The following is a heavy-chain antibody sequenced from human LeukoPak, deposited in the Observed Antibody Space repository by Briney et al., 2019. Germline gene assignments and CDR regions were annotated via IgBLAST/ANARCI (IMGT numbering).Heavy chain of an antibody. D-gene: IGHD3-16*02. V-gene: IGHV3-23*01. J-gene: IGHJ4*02. CDR2: ISGSGGST. Sequence: GGSLRLSCAASGFTFSSYAMSWVRQAPGKGLEWVSAISGSGGSTYYADSVKGRSTISRDNSKNTLYLQMNSLRAEDTAVYYCAKGNYVWGSYRYYFDYWGQGTLVTVSS. CDR1: GFTFSSYA. CDR3: AKGNYVWGSYRYYFDY.